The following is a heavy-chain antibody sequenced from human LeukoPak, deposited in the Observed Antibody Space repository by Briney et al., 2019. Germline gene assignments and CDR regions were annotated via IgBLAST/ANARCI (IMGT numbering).Heavy chain of an antibody. D-gene: IGHD3-10*02. J-gene: IGHJ5*02. CDR1: GFSISGYY. V-gene: IGHV4-59*01. CDR2: IYYGGNT. CDR3: ARVTPGGLSTGLNYVRRFDP. Sequence: SETLSLTCTVSGFSISGYYWSWVRQPPGKGLEYIAYIYYGGNTTYNPSLKGRVTISVDPSKNQLSLKLSAVTAEDTAVYYYARVTPGGLSTGLNYVRRFDPWGQGTLVTVSS.